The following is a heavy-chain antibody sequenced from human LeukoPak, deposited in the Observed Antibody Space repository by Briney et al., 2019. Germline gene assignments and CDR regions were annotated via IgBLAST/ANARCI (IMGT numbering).Heavy chain of an antibody. D-gene: IGHD1-26*01. CDR3: ARGIVGPTPYFDY. CDR2: IYYSGTT. V-gene: IGHV4-59*01. J-gene: IGHJ4*02. CDR1: GGSISSYS. Sequence: SETLSLTCTVSGGSISSYSWSWIRQPPGKGRGWIGYIYYSGTTNYNPSLKSRVTISVDTSKKQFSLKLSSVTAADTAVYYCARGIVGPTPYFDYWGQGTLVTVSS.